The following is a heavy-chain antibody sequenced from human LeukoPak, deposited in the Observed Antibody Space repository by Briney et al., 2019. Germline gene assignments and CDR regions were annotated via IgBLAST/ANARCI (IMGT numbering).Heavy chain of an antibody. J-gene: IGHJ4*02. CDR3: TRHYDSSGYPSLNYFDY. CDR1: GGTFSTYA. Sequence: SVKVSCKASGGTFSTYAISWVRQATGQGLEWMGRVIPMFGTADYAQKFQGRVTITADKSTSTAYMELSSLRSEDTAVYYCTRHYDSSGYPSLNYFDYWGQGTLVTVSS. CDR2: VIPMFGTA. V-gene: IGHV1-69*06. D-gene: IGHD3-22*01.